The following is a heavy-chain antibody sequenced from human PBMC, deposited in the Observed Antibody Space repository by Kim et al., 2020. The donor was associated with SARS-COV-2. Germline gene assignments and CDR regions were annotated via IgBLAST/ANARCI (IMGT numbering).Heavy chain of an antibody. V-gene: IGHV4-39*07. CDR3: ARTLGYCTNGVCSVDAFDI. J-gene: IGHJ3*02. CDR1: GGSISSSSYY. Sequence: SETLSLTCTVSGGSISSSSYYWGWIRQPPGKGLEWIGSIYYSGSTYYNPSLKSRVTISVDTSKNQFSLKLSSVTAADTAVYYCARTLGYCTNGVCSVDAFDIWGQGTMVTVSS. D-gene: IGHD2-8*01. CDR2: IYYSGST.